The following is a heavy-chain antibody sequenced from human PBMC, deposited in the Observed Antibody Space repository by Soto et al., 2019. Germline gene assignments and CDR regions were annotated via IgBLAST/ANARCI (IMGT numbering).Heavy chain of an antibody. CDR1: GFTFSSYG. Sequence: GGSLRLSCAASGFTFSSYGMHWVRQAPGKGLGWVAVISYDGSNKYYADSVKGRFTISRDNSKNTLYLQMNSLRAEDTAVYYCAKGILEWLLSYYYYGMDVWGQGTTVTVSS. J-gene: IGHJ6*02. V-gene: IGHV3-30*18. CDR3: AKGILEWLLSYYYYGMDV. D-gene: IGHD3-3*01. CDR2: ISYDGSNK.